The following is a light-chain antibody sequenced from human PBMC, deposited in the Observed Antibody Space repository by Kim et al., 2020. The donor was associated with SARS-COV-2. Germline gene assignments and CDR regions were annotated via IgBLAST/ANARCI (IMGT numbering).Light chain of an antibody. Sequence: SASVGDRGTITCRASQSVSGWLNWYQQKPGKAPHLLIYRTSTLQSGVPPRFSGSASGTDFTLTIKTLQPEDFATYYCQQSYNFPRTFGQGTKLEI. CDR1: QSVSGW. CDR3: QQSYNFPRT. V-gene: IGKV1-39*01. J-gene: IGKJ1*01. CDR2: RTS.